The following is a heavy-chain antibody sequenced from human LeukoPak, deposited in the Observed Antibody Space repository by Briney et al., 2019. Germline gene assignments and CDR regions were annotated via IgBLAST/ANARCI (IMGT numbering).Heavy chain of an antibody. V-gene: IGHV4-59*12. D-gene: IGHD3-22*01. CDR2: IYYSGST. CDR1: GGSISSYY. J-gene: IGHJ4*02. CDR3: AREDSSGYYGFYDY. Sequence: SETLSLTCTVSGGSISSYYWSWIRQPPGKGLEWSGYIYYSGSTNYNPSLKSRVTISVDTSKNQFSLKLSSVTAADTAVYYCAREDSSGYYGFYDYWGQGTLVTVSS.